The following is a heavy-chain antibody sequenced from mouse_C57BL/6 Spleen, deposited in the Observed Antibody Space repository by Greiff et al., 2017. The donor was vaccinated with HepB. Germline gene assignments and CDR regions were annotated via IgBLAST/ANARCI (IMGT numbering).Heavy chain of an antibody. CDR2: IRSKSNNYAT. V-gene: IGHV10-1*01. D-gene: IGHD2-4*01. CDR3: VSHYDYDRGYAMDY. CDR1: GFSFNTYA. Sequence: EVKLEESGGGLVQPKGSLKLSCAASGFSFNTYAMNWVRQAPGKGLEWVARIRSKSNNYATYYADSVKDRFTISRDDSESMLYLQMNNLKTEDTAMYYCVSHYDYDRGYAMDYWGQGTSVTVSS. J-gene: IGHJ4*01.